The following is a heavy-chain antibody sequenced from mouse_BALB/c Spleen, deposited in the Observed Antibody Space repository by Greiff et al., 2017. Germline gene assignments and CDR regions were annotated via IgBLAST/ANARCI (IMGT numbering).Heavy chain of an antibody. Sequence: VMLVESGPGLVAPSQSLSITCTVSGFSLTDYGVSWIRQPPGKGLEWLGVIWGGGSTYYNPALKTRLSISKDNSKSQVFLKMNSLQTDDTAMYYYAEHGNYGDYYAMDYWGQGTSVTVSS. CDR2: IWGGGST. CDR3: AEHGNYGDYYAMDY. V-gene: IGHV2-6-5*01. CDR1: GFSLTDYG. D-gene: IGHD2-1*01. J-gene: IGHJ4*01.